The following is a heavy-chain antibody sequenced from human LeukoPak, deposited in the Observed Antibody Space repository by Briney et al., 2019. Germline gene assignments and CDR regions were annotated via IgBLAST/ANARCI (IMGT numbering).Heavy chain of an antibody. J-gene: IGHJ5*02. CDR2: ISSSGANA. CDR3: AKDMELAS. Sequence: QPGGSLRLSCAASGFTFSSYAMSWVRQAPGKGLEWVSLISSSGANAYYADSVKGRFTISRDNSKNTLYLQMNNLRGEDTAEYYCAKDMELASWGQGTLVTVSS. D-gene: IGHD1-26*01. CDR1: GFTFSSYA. V-gene: IGHV3-23*01.